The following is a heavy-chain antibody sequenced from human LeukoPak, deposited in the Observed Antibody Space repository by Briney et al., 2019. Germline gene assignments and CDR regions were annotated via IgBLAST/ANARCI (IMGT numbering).Heavy chain of an antibody. CDR3: ARLIDGAFDY. CDR2: IYPGDSHT. J-gene: IGHJ4*02. V-gene: IGHV5-51*01. Sequence: GESLKVSCKGSGYSFTSFWIAWVRQMPGKGLEWMGIIYPGDSHTRYSPSFQGQVTISADRSISTAYLQWSSLKASDTAMYYCARLIDGAFDYWGQGTLVTVSS. CDR1: GYSFTSFW. D-gene: IGHD5-24*01.